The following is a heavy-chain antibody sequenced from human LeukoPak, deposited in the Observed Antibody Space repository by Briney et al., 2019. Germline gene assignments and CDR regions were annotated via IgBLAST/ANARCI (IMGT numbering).Heavy chain of an antibody. J-gene: IGHJ6*02. CDR3: ARGGGSYYYYYGMDV. D-gene: IGHD2-15*01. CDR1: GYTFTSYG. Sequence: ASVKVSCKASGYTFTSYGISWVRQAPGQGLEWMGWISAYNGNTNYAQKLQGRVTMTTDTSTSTAYMGLRSLRSDDTAVYYCARGGGSYYYYYGMDVWGQGTTVTVSS. CDR2: ISAYNGNT. V-gene: IGHV1-18*01.